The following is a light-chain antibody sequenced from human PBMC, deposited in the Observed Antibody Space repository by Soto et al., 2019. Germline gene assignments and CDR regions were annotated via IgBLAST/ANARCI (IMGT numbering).Light chain of an antibody. CDR1: QSVTSSY. Sequence: DIVLTQSPGTLSLSPGERATLSCRASQSVTSSYLAWYRQKPGQAPRLLIYGASSRATGIPDRFSGSGSGTDFTLTISRLEPEDFAVYYCQQYGRTFGQGTKLEI. CDR3: QQYGRT. CDR2: GAS. J-gene: IGKJ2*01. V-gene: IGKV3-20*01.